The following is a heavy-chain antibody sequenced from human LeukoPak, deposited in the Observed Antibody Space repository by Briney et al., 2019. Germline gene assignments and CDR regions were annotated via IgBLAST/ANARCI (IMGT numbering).Heavy chain of an antibody. CDR3: ARTDGSGTYWAH. V-gene: IGHV3-7*04. J-gene: IGHJ4*02. CDR1: GFTFTNSW. Sequence: PGGSLRLSCAASGFTFTNSWMSWVRQAPGKGLEWVANINQDGSAKYYVDSVEGRFTISRDNAENTLYLQMNSLRAEDTAVYYCARTDGSGTYWAHWGQGTLVTVSS. CDR2: INQDGSAK. D-gene: IGHD3-10*01.